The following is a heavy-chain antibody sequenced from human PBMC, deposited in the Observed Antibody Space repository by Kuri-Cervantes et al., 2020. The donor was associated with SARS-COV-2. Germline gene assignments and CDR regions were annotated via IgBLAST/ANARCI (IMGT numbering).Heavy chain of an antibody. D-gene: IGHD3-10*01. CDR2: INHSGST. CDR3: YGSGSFRFDY. Sequence: GSLRLSCAVYGGSFSGYYWSWIRQPPGKGLEWIGEINHSGSTNYNPSLKSRVTISVDTSKNQFSLKLSSVTAADTAVYYCYGSGSFRFDYWGQGTLVTVSS. CDR1: GGSFSGYY. V-gene: IGHV4-34*03. J-gene: IGHJ4*02.